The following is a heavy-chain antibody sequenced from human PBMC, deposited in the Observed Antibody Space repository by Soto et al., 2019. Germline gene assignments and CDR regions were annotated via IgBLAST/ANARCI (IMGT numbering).Heavy chain of an antibody. CDR2: ISGTSPST. Sequence: EVQLLESGGGLVQPGGSLRLPCAASGFTFSAYAMSWVRQAPGKGLEWVSAISGTSPSTYYADSVQGRFTISRDSSRKTLFLQMNTLRAEDTAVYFCAIRIFGVEYWGQGTQVTVSS. J-gene: IGHJ4*02. CDR3: AIRIFGVEY. CDR1: GFTFSAYA. D-gene: IGHD3-3*01. V-gene: IGHV3-23*01.